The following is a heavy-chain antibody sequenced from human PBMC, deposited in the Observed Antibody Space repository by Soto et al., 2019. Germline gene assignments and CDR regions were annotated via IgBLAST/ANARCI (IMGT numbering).Heavy chain of an antibody. J-gene: IGHJ5*02. CDR2: ISGSGGST. CDR1: GFTFSSYA. Sequence: EVQLLESGGGLVQPGGSLRLSCAASGFTFSSYAMSWVRQAPGKGLEWVSAISGSGGSTYYADSVKGRFTISRDNSKNPLYLQMNSLRAEDTAVYYCAKGMRFGVVVAAGFDPWVQGTLVTVSS. V-gene: IGHV3-23*01. D-gene: IGHD2-15*01. CDR3: AKGMRFGVVVAAGFDP.